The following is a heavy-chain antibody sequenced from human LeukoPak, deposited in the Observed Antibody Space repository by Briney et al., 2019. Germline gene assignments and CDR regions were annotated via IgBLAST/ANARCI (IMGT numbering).Heavy chain of an antibody. CDR1: GFTFSSYS. V-gene: IGHV3-21*01. J-gene: IGHJ4*02. D-gene: IGHD6-13*01. CDR2: ISSSSSYI. Sequence: GGSLRLSCAASGFTFSSYSMDWVPQAPGKGLEWVSSISSSSSYIYYADSVKGRFTISRDNAKNSLYLQMNSLRAEDTAVYYCARVRAAALDYWGQGTLVTVSS. CDR3: ARVRAAALDY.